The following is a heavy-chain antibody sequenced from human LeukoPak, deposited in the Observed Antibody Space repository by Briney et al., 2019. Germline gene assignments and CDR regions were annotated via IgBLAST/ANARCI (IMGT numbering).Heavy chain of an antibody. J-gene: IGHJ6*02. CDR1: GFTFSSYG. Sequence: GGSLTLSCAASGFTFSSYGMIWVRQAPGKGLEWILKISFSGDTIHSADSVKGRFTTSRDNAKNSLYLQMSSLRAEDTAVYYCARRLSYYGMDVWGQGTTVIVSS. CDR3: ARRLSYYGMDV. D-gene: IGHD3-16*02. V-gene: IGHV3-48*03. CDR2: ISFSGDTI.